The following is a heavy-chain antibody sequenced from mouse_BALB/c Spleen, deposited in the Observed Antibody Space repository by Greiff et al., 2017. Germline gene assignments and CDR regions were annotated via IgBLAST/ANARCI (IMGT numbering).Heavy chain of an antibody. CDR3: ARRLYGNYEDYAMDY. CDR2: ISSGGST. CDR1: GFTFSSYA. V-gene: IGHV5-6-5*01. D-gene: IGHD2-1*01. Sequence: EVHLVESGGGLVKPGGSLKLSCAASGFTFSSYAMSWVRQTPEKRLEWVASISSGGSTYYPDSVKGRFTISRDNARNILYLQMSSLRSEDTAMYYCARRLYGNYEDYAMDYWGQGTSVTVSS. J-gene: IGHJ4*01.